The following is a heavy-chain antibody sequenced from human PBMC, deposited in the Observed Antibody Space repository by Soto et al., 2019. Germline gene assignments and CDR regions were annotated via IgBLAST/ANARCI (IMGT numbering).Heavy chain of an antibody. CDR2: TYYRSKWYN. CDR1: GDSVSSKSAA. CDR3: AIVPNPSRLKIGHEDAFDC. V-gene: IGHV6-1*01. Sequence: SQTLSLTCAISGDSVSSKSAAWNWIRQSPSRGLEWLGRTYYRSKWYNDYAVSVKSRITINPDTSKNQFSLQLNSVTPEDTAVYYCAIVPNPSRLKIGHEDAFDCWGQEAMVTV. J-gene: IGHJ3*01.